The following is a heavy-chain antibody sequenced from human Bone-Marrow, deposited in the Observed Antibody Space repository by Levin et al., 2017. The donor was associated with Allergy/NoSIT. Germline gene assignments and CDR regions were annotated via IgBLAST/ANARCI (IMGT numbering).Heavy chain of an antibody. CDR3: ARISTTGTPDLFDY. J-gene: IGHJ4*02. CDR1: GFTFSSYG. V-gene: IGHV3-33*01. CDR2: IWYDGSNK. D-gene: IGHD1-1*01. Sequence: SCAASGFTFSSYGMHWVRQAPGKGLEWVAVIWYDGSNKYYADSVKGRFTISRDNSKNTLYLQMNSLRAEDTAVYYCARISTTGTPDLFDYWGQGTLVTVSS.